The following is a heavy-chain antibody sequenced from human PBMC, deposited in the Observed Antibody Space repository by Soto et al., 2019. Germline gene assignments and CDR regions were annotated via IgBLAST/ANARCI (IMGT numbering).Heavy chain of an antibody. Sequence: QLQLQESGPGLVKPSETLSLICTVSGDSISSGRYHWGWIRQPPGKGLEFIATIHYTGNTHYNPSVRIRVTVFVDTSKSQFSLRLSSVTAADTAVYYCARADGFGVVTSFMDYWGQGTLVTVSS. CDR2: IHYTGNT. J-gene: IGHJ4*02. V-gene: IGHV4-39*01. CDR3: ARADGFGVVTSFMDY. CDR1: GDSISSGRYH. D-gene: IGHD3-3*01.